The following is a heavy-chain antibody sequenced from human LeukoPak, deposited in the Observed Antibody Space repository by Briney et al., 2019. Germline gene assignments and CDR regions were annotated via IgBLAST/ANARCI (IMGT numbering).Heavy chain of an antibody. J-gene: IGHJ4*02. V-gene: IGHV3-74*01. D-gene: IGHD3-3*01. CDR2: IKGDGIST. CDR3: AKDHYWSIDY. Sequence: GGSLRLSCAASGFDFSSNWMHWVRHARGEGLVWVSRIKGDGISTNYADSVKGRFTISRDIAKNTLYLQMNSLRAEDTGVYYCAKDHYWSIDYWGRGTLVTVSS. CDR1: GFDFSSNW.